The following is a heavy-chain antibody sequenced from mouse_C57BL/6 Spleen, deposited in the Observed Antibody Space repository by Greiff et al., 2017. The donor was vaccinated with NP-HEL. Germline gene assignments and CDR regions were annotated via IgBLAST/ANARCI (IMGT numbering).Heavy chain of an antibody. CDR3: ARETEGTTVVATSPFDY. CDR2: INPSSGYT. D-gene: IGHD1-1*01. Sequence: QVQLKQSGAELAKPGASVKLSCKASGYTFTSYWMHWVKQRPGQGLEWIGYINPSSGYTKYNQKFKDKATLTADKSSSTAYMQLSSLTYEDSAVYYCARETEGTTVVATSPFDYWGQGTTLTVSS. CDR1: GYTFTSYW. V-gene: IGHV1-7*01. J-gene: IGHJ2*01.